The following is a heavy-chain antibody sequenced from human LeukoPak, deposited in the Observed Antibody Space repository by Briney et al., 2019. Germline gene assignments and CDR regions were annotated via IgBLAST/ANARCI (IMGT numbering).Heavy chain of an antibody. J-gene: IGHJ4*02. D-gene: IGHD6-19*01. CDR3: ARESLGSGWYEAFDY. CDR2: VYSGST. Sequence: SETLSLTCTVSGDSISSSSFFWGWIRQPPGKGLEWIGAVYSGSTYYNPSLKSRVTISVDTSKNQFSLKLSSVTAADTAVYYCARESLGSGWYEAFDYWGQGTLVTVSS. V-gene: IGHV4-39*07. CDR1: GDSISSSSFF.